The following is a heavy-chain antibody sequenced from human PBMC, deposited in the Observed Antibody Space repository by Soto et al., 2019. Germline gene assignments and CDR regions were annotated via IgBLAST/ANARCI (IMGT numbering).Heavy chain of an antibody. CDR1: GGSISSSSYY. CDR3: ARSRIGGGWPIEIDYPFDY. J-gene: IGHJ4*02. V-gene: IGHV4-39*01. Sequence: QLQLQESGPGLVKPSETLSLTCTVSGGSISSSSYYWGWIRQPPGKGLEWIGSIYYSGSTYYNPSLKSRVTISVDTSKNQFSLKLSSVTAADTAVYYCARSRIGGGWPIEIDYPFDYWGQGTLVTVSS. D-gene: IGHD4-17*01. CDR2: IYYSGST.